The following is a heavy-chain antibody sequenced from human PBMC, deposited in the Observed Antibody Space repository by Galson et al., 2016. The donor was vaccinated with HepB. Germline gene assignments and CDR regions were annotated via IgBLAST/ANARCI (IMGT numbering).Heavy chain of an antibody. CDR1: GFTFSSYA. Sequence: SLRLSCAASGFTFSSYAMHWVRQAPGKGLEWVAVISHDASSKYYADSAKGRFTISRDNGKNSLFLQMNSLRVEDTAIYYCARESYNRFDPWGQGTLVTVSS. V-gene: IGHV3-30*04. J-gene: IGHJ5*02. CDR3: ARESYNRFDP. CDR2: ISHDASSK.